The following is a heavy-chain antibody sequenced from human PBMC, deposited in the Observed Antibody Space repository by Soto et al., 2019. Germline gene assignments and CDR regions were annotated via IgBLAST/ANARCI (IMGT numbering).Heavy chain of an antibody. V-gene: IGHV3-48*02. CDR2: IHGTRSII. D-gene: IGHD3-16*01. CDR1: GFTFSSHA. Sequence: EVQLVESGGGLVQPGGSLKLSCAVSGFTFSSHAMNWVRQAPGKGVEWVAYIHGTRSIIYYADSVKGGLTISRDNAKNSLYLQSDSLRDEDTALYYCARDARRADYDCWGEGTLVTVSS. CDR3: ARDARRADYDC. J-gene: IGHJ4*02.